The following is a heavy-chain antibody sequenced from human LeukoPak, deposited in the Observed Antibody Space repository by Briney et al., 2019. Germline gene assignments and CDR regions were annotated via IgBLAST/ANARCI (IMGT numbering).Heavy chain of an antibody. CDR3: ARKTSPQAFDI. CDR1: GFTFSSYA. V-gene: IGHV3-64*01. J-gene: IGHJ3*02. CDR2: ILSNGGST. Sequence: PGGSLKLSCAASGFTFSSYAMHWVRQAPGKGLEDVSAILSNGGSTYYATSVKGRFTNPRDNSKNTLYLQMGSLRAEDMADYYFARKTSPQAFDIWGQGTMVAVSS.